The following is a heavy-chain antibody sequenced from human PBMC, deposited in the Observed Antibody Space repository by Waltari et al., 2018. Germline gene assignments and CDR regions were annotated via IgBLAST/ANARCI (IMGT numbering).Heavy chain of an antibody. CDR1: GGSISSGSYY. Sequence: QVQLQESGPGLVKPSQTLSLTCTVSGGSISSGSYYWSWIRQPAGKGLEWIGYIYSSVSSNYNPSRKRLVPRSVVSSKNPFSLKLSVMTSADAAAYDWARAPVSLRGWFDPWGQGTLVTVSS. V-gene: IGHV4-61*09. CDR3: ARAPVSLRGWFDP. J-gene: IGHJ5*02. CDR2: IYSSVSS.